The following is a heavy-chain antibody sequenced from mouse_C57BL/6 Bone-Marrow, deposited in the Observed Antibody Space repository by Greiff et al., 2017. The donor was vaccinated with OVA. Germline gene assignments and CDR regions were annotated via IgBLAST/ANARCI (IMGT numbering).Heavy chain of an antibody. D-gene: IGHD2-1*01. CDR1: GYTFTSYW. CDR2: IDPSDSYT. J-gene: IGHJ1*03. Sequence: QVQLQQPGAELVKPGASVKLSCKASGYTFTSYWMQWVKQRPGQGLEWIGEIDPSDSYTNYNQKFKGKATLTVDTSSSTAYMQLSSLTSEDSAVYYCARVNYPGYFDVWGTGTTVTVSS. V-gene: IGHV1-50*01. CDR3: ARVNYPGYFDV.